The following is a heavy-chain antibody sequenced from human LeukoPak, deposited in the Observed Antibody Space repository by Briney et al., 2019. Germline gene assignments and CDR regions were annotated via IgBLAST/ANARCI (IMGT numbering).Heavy chain of an antibody. Sequence: GGSLRLSCAASGSTFSSYSMNWVRQAPGKGLEWVSYISGSSSTIYYADSVKGRFTISRDNAKNSLYLQMNSLRAEDTAVYYCARGIAAAEASDYWGQGTLVTVSS. CDR1: GSTFSSYS. CDR3: ARGIAAAEASDY. J-gene: IGHJ4*02. D-gene: IGHD6-13*01. V-gene: IGHV3-48*01. CDR2: ISGSSSTI.